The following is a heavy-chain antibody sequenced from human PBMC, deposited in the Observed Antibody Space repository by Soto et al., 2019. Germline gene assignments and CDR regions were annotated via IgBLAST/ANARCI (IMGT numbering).Heavy chain of an antibody. J-gene: IGHJ6*03. D-gene: IGHD4-17*01. CDR1: AYTFTSYD. V-gene: IGHV1-8*01. CDR3: ARGIGEPTTVTKRYYYYYYYMDV. CDR2: MNPNSGNT. Sequence: ASFTVSGKPSAYTFTSYDINWVRQATPQALEWIGWMNPNSGNTGYAQKFQGRVTMTRNTSISTAYMELSSLRSEDTAVYYCARGIGEPTTVTKRYYYYYYYMDVWGKGTTVTVSS.